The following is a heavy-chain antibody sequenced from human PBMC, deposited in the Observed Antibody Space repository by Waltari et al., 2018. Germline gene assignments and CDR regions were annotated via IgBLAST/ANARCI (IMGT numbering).Heavy chain of an antibody. CDR2: SGSVTRT. D-gene: IGHD3-22*01. Sequence: EVQLLESGGGLVQPGGSLRLSCAASGFSFRSFGMSWVRQAPGKGLGWVSASGSVTRTYYADSVKGRFTISRDNSKNTLFLQMNRLRAEDTAIYYCARVHSLGQYDTSGAESNFDHWGQGALVTVSS. CDR1: GFSFRSFG. CDR3: ARVHSLGQYDTSGAESNFDH. J-gene: IGHJ4*02. V-gene: IGHV3-23*01.